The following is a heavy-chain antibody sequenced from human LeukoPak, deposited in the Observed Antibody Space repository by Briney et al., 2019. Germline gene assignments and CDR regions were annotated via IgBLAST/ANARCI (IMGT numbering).Heavy chain of an antibody. D-gene: IGHD6-13*01. J-gene: IGHJ5*02. CDR2: INHSGST. V-gene: IGHV4-34*01. CDR3: AKGDPFRAGWFDP. Sequence: SETLSLTCAVYGGSFSGYYWSWIRQPPGKGLEWIGEINHSGSTNSNPSLKSRVTISVDTSKNQFSLKLSSVTAADTAVYYCAKGDPFRAGWFDPWGQGILVTVSS. CDR1: GGSFSGYY.